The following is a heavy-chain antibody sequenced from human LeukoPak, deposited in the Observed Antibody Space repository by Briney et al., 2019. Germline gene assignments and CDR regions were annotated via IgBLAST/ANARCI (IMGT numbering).Heavy chain of an antibody. CDR3: AKDRSRDYDILTGLGY. CDR2: ISYDGSNK. D-gene: IGHD3-9*01. Sequence: GRSLRLSCAASGFTFSSYGMHWVRQAPGKGLEWVAVISYDGSNKYYADSVKSRFTISRDNSKNTLYPQMDSLRAEDTAVYYCAKDRSRDYDILTGLGYWGQGTLVTVSS. CDR1: GFTFSSYG. V-gene: IGHV3-30*18. J-gene: IGHJ4*02.